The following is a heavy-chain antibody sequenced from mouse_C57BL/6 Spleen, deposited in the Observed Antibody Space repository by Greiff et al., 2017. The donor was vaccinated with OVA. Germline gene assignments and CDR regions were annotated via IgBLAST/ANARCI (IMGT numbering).Heavy chain of an antibody. Sequence: EVQLQQSGPELVKPGASVKIPCKASGYTFTDYNMDWVKQSPGKSLEWIGDINPNNGGTIYNQKFKGKATLTVDKSSSTAYMELRSLTSEDTAVYYCARRNYGNSYFDVWGTGTTVTVSS. J-gene: IGHJ1*03. CDR1: GYTFTDYN. CDR3: ARRNYGNSYFDV. CDR2: INPNNGGT. V-gene: IGHV1-18*01. D-gene: IGHD2-1*01.